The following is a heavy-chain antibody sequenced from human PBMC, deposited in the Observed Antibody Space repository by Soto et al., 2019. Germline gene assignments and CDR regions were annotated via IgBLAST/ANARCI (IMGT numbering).Heavy chain of an antibody. Sequence: QLGGSLRLSFAASGFTFSSYGMSWVRQAPGKGLEWVSSISGRGGNTYYADSVKGRLTISRHNSKNTLYLQMNGLRVEDTAVYYCAKERTVTTADFDYWGQGTLVTVSS. J-gene: IGHJ4*02. D-gene: IGHD4-4*01. CDR1: GFTFSSYG. CDR2: ISGRGGNT. V-gene: IGHV3-23*01. CDR3: AKERTVTTADFDY.